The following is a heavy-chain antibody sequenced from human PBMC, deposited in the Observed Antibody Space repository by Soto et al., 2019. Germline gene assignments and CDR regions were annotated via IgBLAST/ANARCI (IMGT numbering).Heavy chain of an antibody. V-gene: IGHV3-48*01. J-gene: IGHJ6*03. D-gene: IGHD5-12*01. CDR3: ARDQDIVARGYYYMDV. CDR1: GFTFSSYS. CDR2: ISSSSSTI. Sequence: PGGSLRLSCAASGFTFSSYSMNWVRQAPGKGLEWVSYISSSSSTIYYADSVKGRFTISRDNAKNSLYLQMNSLRAEDTAVYYCARDQDIVARGYYYMDVWGRGTTVTVSS.